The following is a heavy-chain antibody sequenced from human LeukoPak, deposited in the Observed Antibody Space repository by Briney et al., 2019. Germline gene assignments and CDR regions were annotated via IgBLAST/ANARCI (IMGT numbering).Heavy chain of an antibody. CDR2: ISGSGGST. V-gene: IGHV3-23*01. J-gene: IGHJ4*02. CDR1: GFTFSSYA. Sequence: GGSLRLSCAASGFTFSSYAMSWVRQAPGKGLEWVSAISGSGGSTYYADSVKGRFTISRDNSKNTLYLQMNSLRAEDTAVYYCAKERRDTAMASPPFDYWGQGTLVTVSS. D-gene: IGHD5-18*01. CDR3: AKERRDTAMASPPFDY.